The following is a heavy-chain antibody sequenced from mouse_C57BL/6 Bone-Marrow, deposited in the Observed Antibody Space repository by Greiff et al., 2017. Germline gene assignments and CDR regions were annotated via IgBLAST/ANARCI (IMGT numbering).Heavy chain of an antibody. CDR3: ARNYFCGGSYRGDAY. D-gene: IGHD1-1*01. CDR1: GYAFSSSW. Sequence: QVQLQQSGPELVKPGASVKISCKASGYAFSSSWMNWVKQRPGQGLEWIGRIYPGDGDTNYNGKFKGKATLTADKSSSTAYMQLSSLTSEDSAIYCCARNYFCGGSYRGDAYWGQGTLVTVSA. V-gene: IGHV1-82*01. CDR2: IYPGDGDT. J-gene: IGHJ3*01.